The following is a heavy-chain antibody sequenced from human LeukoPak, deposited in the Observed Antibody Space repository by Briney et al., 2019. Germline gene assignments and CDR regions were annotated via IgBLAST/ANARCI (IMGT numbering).Heavy chain of an antibody. V-gene: IGHV3-23*01. Sequence: GGSLRLSCAASGFTFSSYAMSWVRQAPGKGLEWVSAISGSGGSTYYADSVKGRFTISRDNSKNTLYLQMNSLRAEETAVYYCAKEGDFWSGYSVNWFDPWGQGTLVTLSS. CDR3: AKEGDFWSGYSVNWFDP. D-gene: IGHD3-3*01. J-gene: IGHJ5*02. CDR2: ISGSGGST. CDR1: GFTFSSYA.